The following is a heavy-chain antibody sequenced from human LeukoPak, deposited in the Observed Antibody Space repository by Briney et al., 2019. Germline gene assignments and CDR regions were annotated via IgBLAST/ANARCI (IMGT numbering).Heavy chain of an antibody. Sequence: SQTLSLTCAISGDSVSSYSAAWNWIRQSPSRGLEWLGRTYYRSKWFNNYAVSVKSRITINPDTSKNQFSLQLNSVTPEDTAVYYCAREVEVSTVIAFYDCWGQGTLVTVSS. CDR2: TYYRSKWFN. J-gene: IGHJ4*02. D-gene: IGHD3-22*01. V-gene: IGHV6-1*01. CDR3: AREVEVSTVIAFYDC. CDR1: GDSVSSYSAA.